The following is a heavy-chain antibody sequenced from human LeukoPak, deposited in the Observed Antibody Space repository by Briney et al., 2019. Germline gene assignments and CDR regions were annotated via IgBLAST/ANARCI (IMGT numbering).Heavy chain of an antibody. V-gene: IGHV1-69*05. J-gene: IGHJ4*02. CDR3: ASGDYYDSSDFDY. CDR1: GGTFSSYA. Sequence: SVKVSCKASGGTFSSYAISWVRQAPGQGLEWMGRIIPIFGTANYAQKFQGRVTITTDESTSTAYMELSSLRSEDTAVYYCASGDYYDSSDFDYWGQGALVTVSS. CDR2: IIPIFGTA. D-gene: IGHD3-22*01.